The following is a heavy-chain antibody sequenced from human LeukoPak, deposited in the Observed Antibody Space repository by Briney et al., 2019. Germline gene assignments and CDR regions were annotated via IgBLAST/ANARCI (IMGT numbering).Heavy chain of an antibody. J-gene: IGHJ4*02. Sequence: GGALQISCKGSGCIFTSYWISWVRQMPGKGLEGMGIIYPGDSDTRYSPSFQGQVTISADKSISTAYLQWSSLKASDTAMYYCARPRCSGGSCYYFDYWGQGTLVTVSS. V-gene: IGHV5-51*01. D-gene: IGHD2-15*01. CDR3: ARPRCSGGSCYYFDY. CDR1: GCIFTSYW. CDR2: IYPGDSDT.